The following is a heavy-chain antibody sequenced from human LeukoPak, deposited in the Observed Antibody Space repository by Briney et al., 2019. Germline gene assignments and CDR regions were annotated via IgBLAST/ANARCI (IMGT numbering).Heavy chain of an antibody. CDR1: GFTFSRYA. Sequence: GRSLRLSCAASGFTFSRYAMHWVRQAPGKGLEWVTLIWYDGSNKYYADSVKGRFTISRDNSKNTLYLQMNSLRAEDTAVYYCARDSYDSSGAYYEGGPPTAPPDYWGQGTLVTVSS. V-gene: IGHV3-33*01. D-gene: IGHD3-22*01. J-gene: IGHJ4*02. CDR3: ARDSYDSSGAYYEGGPPTAPPDY. CDR2: IWYDGSNK.